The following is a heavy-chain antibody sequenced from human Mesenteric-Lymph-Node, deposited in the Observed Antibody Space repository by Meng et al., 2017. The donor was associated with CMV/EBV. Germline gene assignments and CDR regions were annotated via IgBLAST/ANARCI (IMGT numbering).Heavy chain of an antibody. CDR3: ARHVIAVSWFDP. CDR1: GGSISRSTYY. CDR2: IYYSGNT. V-gene: IGHV4-39*01. Sequence: SETLSLTCTVSGGSISRSTYYWGWIRQPPGKGLEWIGTIYYSGNTYYNPSLKSRVTISVDTSKNQLSLKLRSVTAADTAVYYCARHVIAVSWFDPWGQGTLVTVSS. D-gene: IGHD3-16*02. J-gene: IGHJ5*02.